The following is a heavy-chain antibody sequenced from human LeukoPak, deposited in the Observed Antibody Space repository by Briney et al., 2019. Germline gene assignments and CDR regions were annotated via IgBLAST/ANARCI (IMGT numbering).Heavy chain of an antibody. CDR2: ISSSSSYI. CDR3: ARDRDDLIPDYGDYGGFDP. D-gene: IGHD4-17*01. Sequence: GGSLRLSCAASGFTFSSYSMNWVRQAPGKGLEWVSSISSSSSYIYYADSVKGRFTISRDNAKNSLYLQMNSLRAEDTAVYYCARDRDDLIPDYGDYGGFDPWGQGTLVTVSS. J-gene: IGHJ5*02. CDR1: GFTFSSYS. V-gene: IGHV3-21*01.